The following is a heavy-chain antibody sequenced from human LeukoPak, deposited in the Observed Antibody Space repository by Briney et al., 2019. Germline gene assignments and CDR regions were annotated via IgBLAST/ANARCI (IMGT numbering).Heavy chain of an antibody. Sequence: GESLKISCKGSAYSFTSYWIGWVRQMPGKGLEWMGIIYPGDSETRYSPSFQGQVTISADKSINTAYLQWSSLKASDTAMYYCARQAMAGHTEYWGQGTLVTVSS. CDR3: ARQAMAGHTEY. V-gene: IGHV5-51*01. CDR1: AYSFTSYW. D-gene: IGHD6-19*01. J-gene: IGHJ4*02. CDR2: IYPGDSET.